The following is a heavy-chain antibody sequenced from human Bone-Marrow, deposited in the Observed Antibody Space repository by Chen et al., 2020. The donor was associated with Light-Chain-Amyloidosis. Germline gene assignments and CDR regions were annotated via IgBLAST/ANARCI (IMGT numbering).Heavy chain of an antibody. Sequence: VRLVESGGGVVRPGGSLRLSCTVSGFVFTTYGFQWVRQAPGKGLEWVSFVRFDGSDKYYADSVKGRFTISRDNSKNTLYLQMNSLRAEDTAVYFCAKAVARWLLLQPDYWGQGTLVTVSS. CDR3: AKAVARWLLLQPDY. D-gene: IGHD5-12*01. V-gene: IGHV3-30*02. J-gene: IGHJ4*02. CDR1: GFVFTTYG. CDR2: VRFDGSDK.